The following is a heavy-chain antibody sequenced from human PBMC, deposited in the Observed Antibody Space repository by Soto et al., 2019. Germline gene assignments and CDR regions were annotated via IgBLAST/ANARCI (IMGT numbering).Heavy chain of an antibody. CDR3: AREYCSGGSCYEGVRGCYFDY. CDR2: IIPIFGTA. Sequence: QVQLVQSGAEVKKPGSSVKVSCKASGGTFSSYAISWVRQAPGQGLEWMGGIIPIFGTANYAQKFQGRVTITADESTSTGYMELSSLRSEDTAVYYCAREYCSGGSCYEGVRGCYFDYWGQGTLVTVSS. J-gene: IGHJ4*02. CDR1: GGTFSSYA. D-gene: IGHD2-15*01. V-gene: IGHV1-69*01.